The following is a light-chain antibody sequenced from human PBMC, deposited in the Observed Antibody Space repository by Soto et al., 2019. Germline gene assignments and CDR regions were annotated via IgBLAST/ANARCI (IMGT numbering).Light chain of an antibody. CDR3: ISYTDRQSYL. CDR1: SSDIGSYDH. V-gene: IGLV2-14*03. Sequence: QSGLAQPASVSWSPGQSITISCSGTSSDIGSYDHVAWYQQFPGKSPKLIIYAVSDRPSGVSDRFSGSKSGISASLTISGLQTEDEADYYCISYTDRQSYLFGTGTKVTVL. J-gene: IGLJ1*01. CDR2: AVS.